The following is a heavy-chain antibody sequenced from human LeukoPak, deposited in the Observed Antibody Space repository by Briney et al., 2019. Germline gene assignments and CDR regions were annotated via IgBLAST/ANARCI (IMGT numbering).Heavy chain of an antibody. J-gene: IGHJ5*02. V-gene: IGHV3-30*18. CDR3: AKGGGTYYNPFDP. D-gene: IGHD3-10*01. CDR2: ISHDENNK. CDR1: GPIVSTNY. Sequence: AGGSLRLSCAVSGPIVSTNYMSWVRQAPGKGLEWVTGISHDENNKYYADSVKGRFTISRDNSKSTVYLQMNSLSTEDTAVYYCAKGGGTYYNPFDPWGQGTLVTVSS.